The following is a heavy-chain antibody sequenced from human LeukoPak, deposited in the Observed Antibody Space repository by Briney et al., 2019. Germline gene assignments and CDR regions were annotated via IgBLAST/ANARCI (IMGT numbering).Heavy chain of an antibody. CDR1: GGSISSSSYY. Sequence: SETLSLTCTVSGGSISSSSYYWGWIRQPPGKGLEWIGSIYYSGSTYYNPSLKSRVTISVDTSKNQFSLKLSSVTAADTAVYYCATCGAMVRGPQPHCYFDYWGQGTLVTVSS. J-gene: IGHJ4*02. CDR2: IYYSGST. V-gene: IGHV4-39*01. CDR3: ATCGAMVRGPQPHCYFDY. D-gene: IGHD3-10*01.